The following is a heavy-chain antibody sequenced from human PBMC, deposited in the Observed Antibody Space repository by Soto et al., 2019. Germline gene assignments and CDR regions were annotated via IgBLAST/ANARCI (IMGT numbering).Heavy chain of an antibody. V-gene: IGHV2-70*11. CDR3: ARDPYYYGSGSPKFDY. D-gene: IGHD3-10*01. J-gene: IGHJ4*02. CDR1: GFSLSTSGMC. Sequence: SGPTLVNPTQTLTLTCTFSGFSLSTSGMCVSWIRQPPGKALEWLARIDWDDDKYYSTSLKTRLTISKDTSKNQVVLTMTNMDPVDTATYYCARDPYYYGSGSPKFDYWGQGTLVTVSS. CDR2: IDWDDDK.